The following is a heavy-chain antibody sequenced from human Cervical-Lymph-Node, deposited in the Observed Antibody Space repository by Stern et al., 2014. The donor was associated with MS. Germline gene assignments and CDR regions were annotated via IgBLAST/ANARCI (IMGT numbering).Heavy chain of an antibody. CDR1: GFNFRTYW. J-gene: IGHJ4*02. V-gene: IGHV3-74*02. CDR3: ASAYRAS. Sequence: EVQLAESGGGIVQPGGSLMISCVASGFNFRTYWMHWVRQGPGKGLEWVSRINGDGTVPTYADSVRGRFTLSSNKPNHTLSLQLDNLRVEDTAIYYCASAYRASWGQGTLVTVST. D-gene: IGHD1-1*01. CDR2: INGDGTVP.